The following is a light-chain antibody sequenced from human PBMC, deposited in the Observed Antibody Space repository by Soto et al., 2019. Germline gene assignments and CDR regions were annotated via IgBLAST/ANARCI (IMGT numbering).Light chain of an antibody. CDR1: QSVSSS. V-gene: IGKV3-15*01. CDR3: QQYNNWPQP. J-gene: IGKJ3*01. Sequence: EIVMTQSPATLSVSPGERATLSCRASQSVSSSLAWYQQKPGQAPRLLIYGASTRATGIPARFSGSGSGTEFTLTISSLQSEDFAFYYCQQYNNWPQPFGPGTKVDIK. CDR2: GAS.